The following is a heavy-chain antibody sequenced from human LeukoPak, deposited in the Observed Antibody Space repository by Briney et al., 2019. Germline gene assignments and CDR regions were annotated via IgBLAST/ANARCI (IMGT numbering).Heavy chain of an antibody. D-gene: IGHD2-2*01. Sequence: SETLSLTCTVSGGSISTNLYYWVWIRQPPGKGLEWIATIYYSGTTYYNPSLKSRVTISIDTSKNQFSLKLSSVTAADTAVYYCARLNTSPSFDYWGQGTLVTVSS. CDR1: GGSISTNLYY. J-gene: IGHJ4*02. CDR2: IYYSGTT. CDR3: ARLNTSPSFDY. V-gene: IGHV4-39*01.